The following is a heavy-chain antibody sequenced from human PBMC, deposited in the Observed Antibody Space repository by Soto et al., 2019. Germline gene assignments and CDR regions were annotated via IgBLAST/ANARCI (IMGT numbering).Heavy chain of an antibody. V-gene: IGHV4-59*01. CDR1: GGSISSYY. D-gene: IGHD3-22*01. J-gene: IGHJ6*02. Sequence: QVQLQESGPGLVKPSETLSLTCTVSGGSISSYYWSWIRQPPGKGLEWIGYIYYSGSTNYNPSLKSRVTISVDTSKNQFSLKLSSVTAADTAVYYCARVAIPYYYDSSGYARYYYYGMDVWGQGTTVTVSS. CDR2: IYYSGST. CDR3: ARVAIPYYYDSSGYARYYYYGMDV.